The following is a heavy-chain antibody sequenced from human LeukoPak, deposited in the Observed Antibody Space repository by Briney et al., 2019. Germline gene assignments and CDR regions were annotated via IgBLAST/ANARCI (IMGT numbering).Heavy chain of an antibody. J-gene: IGHJ4*02. D-gene: IGHD2-8*02. CDR2: IFPSGGEI. CDR3: ATYRQVLLPFES. CDR1: GFTFSAYP. V-gene: IGHV3-23*01. Sequence: GGSLRLSCAVSGFTFSAYPMIWVRQPPGKGLEWVSSIFPSGGEIHYADSVRGRFTISRDNSKSTLSLQMNSLRAEDTAIYYCATYRQVLLPFESWGQGTLVTVSS.